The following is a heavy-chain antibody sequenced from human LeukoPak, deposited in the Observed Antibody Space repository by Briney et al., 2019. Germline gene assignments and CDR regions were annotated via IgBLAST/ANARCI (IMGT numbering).Heavy chain of an antibody. CDR1: GFTFSSYG. J-gene: IGHJ4*02. CDR2: IWYDGSNK. Sequence: GGSLRLSCAASGFTFSSYGMHWVRRAPGKGLEWVAVIWYDGSNKYYADSVKGRFTISRDNSKNTLYLQMNSLRAEDTAVYYCARQGGYSYDYFDYWGQGTLVTVSS. V-gene: IGHV3-33*01. CDR3: ARQGGYSYDYFDY. D-gene: IGHD5-18*01.